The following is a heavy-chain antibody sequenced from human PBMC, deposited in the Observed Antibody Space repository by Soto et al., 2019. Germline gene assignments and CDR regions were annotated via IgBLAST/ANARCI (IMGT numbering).Heavy chain of an antibody. Sequence: PSETLSLTCTVSGASISVHSYYWTWIRQPPGKGLEWIGSSYYSGTTYFNPSLKSRATISVDTSKNQFSLRLTSVAAADTAIYYCTRRYNWNGNYFDPWGPGALVTVSS. D-gene: IGHD1-20*01. CDR1: GASISVHSYY. J-gene: IGHJ5*02. CDR2: SYYSGTT. CDR3: TRRYNWNGNYFDP. V-gene: IGHV4-39*01.